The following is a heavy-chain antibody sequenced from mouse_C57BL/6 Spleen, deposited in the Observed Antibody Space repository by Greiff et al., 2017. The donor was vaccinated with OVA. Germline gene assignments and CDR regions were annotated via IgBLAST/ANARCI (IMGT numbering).Heavy chain of an antibody. J-gene: IGHJ3*01. CDR2: IWSGGST. CDR3: ARGGYYDYDGAWFAY. D-gene: IGHD2-4*01. Sequence: QVQLKESGPGLVQPSQSLSITCTVSGFSLTSYGVHWVRQSPGKGLEWLGVIWSGGSTDYNAAFISRLSISKDNSKSQVFFKMNSLQADDTAIYYCARGGYYDYDGAWFAYWGQGTLVTVSA. CDR1: GFSLTSYG. V-gene: IGHV2-2*01.